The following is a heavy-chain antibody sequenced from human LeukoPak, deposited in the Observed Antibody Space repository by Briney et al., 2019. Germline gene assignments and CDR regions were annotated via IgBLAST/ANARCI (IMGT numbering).Heavy chain of an antibody. CDR1: GFTFSNYW. J-gene: IGHJ4*02. CDR2: INQDGSEK. V-gene: IGHV3-7*01. D-gene: IGHD2-15*01. Sequence: GGSLRLSCAASGFTFSNYWMSWVRQAPGKGLEWVANINQDGSEKYSVDSVTGRFTISRDNPKNSLYLQMNNLRGEDTAIYYRARDKEYCSGGSCYFGSSFDFWGQGTLVSVSS. CDR3: ARDKEYCSGGSCYFGSSFDF.